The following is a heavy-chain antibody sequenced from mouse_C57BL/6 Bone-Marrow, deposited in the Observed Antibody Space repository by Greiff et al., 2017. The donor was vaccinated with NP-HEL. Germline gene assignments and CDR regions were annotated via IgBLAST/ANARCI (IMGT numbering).Heavy chain of an antibody. CDR3: ARDQRHSPGSWFAY. J-gene: IGHJ3*01. D-gene: IGHD3-2*01. CDR1: GFTFSSYA. CDR2: ISDGGSYT. V-gene: IGHV5-4*01. Sequence: EVKVEESGGGLVKPGGSLKLSCAASGFTFSSYAMSWVRQTPEKRLEWVATISDGGSYTYYPDNVKGRFTISRDNAKNNLYLQMSHLKSEDTAMYYCARDQRHSPGSWFAYWGQGTLVTVSA.